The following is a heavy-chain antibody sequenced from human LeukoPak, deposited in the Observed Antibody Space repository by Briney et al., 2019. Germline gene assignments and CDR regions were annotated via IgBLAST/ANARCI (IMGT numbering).Heavy chain of an antibody. CDR2: INAGNGNT. CDR1: GYTFTSHA. J-gene: IGHJ5*02. Sequence: ASVKVSCKASGYTFTSHAMHWVRQAPGQRLEWMGWINAGNGNTKYSQKFQGRVTITRDTSATTAHMELSSLRSEDTAVYCCAREHYYGSGRSFRYWFDPWGQGTLVTVSS. D-gene: IGHD3-10*01. V-gene: IGHV1-3*01. CDR3: AREHYYGSGRSFRYWFDP.